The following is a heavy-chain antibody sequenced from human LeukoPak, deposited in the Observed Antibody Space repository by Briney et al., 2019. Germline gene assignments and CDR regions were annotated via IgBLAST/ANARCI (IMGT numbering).Heavy chain of an antibody. CDR3: ARTFRESYYDFWSGYSTLDY. V-gene: IGHV4-39*07. D-gene: IGHD3-3*01. Sequence: SETLSLTCTVSGGSISSSSYYWGWIRQPPGKGLEWIGSIYYSGSTNYNPSLKSRVTISVDTSKNQFSLKLSSVTAADPAVYYCARTFRESYYDFWSGYSTLDYWGQGTLVTVSS. CDR2: IYYSGST. CDR1: GGSISSSSYY. J-gene: IGHJ4*02.